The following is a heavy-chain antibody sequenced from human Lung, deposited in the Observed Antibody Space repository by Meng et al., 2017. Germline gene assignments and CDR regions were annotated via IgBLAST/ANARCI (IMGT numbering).Heavy chain of an antibody. V-gene: IGHV3-15*01. CDR3: ATGAAAADH. CDR1: VFSFTDAW. J-gene: IGHJ4*02. D-gene: IGHD6-13*01. Sequence: LGGFVGGLVKRGGSLRLSCVASVFSFTDAWMSWVRQAPGKGLEWVGRIKSNSDGGTTDYAAPVKGRFTISRDDSKNTLYLQMNSLITEDTAVYFCATGAAAADHWGQGTLVTVSS. CDR2: IKSNSDGGTT.